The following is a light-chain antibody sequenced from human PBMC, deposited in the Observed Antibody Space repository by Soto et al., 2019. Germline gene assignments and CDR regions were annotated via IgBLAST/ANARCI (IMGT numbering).Light chain of an antibody. CDR2: DVS. J-gene: IGLJ1*01. Sequence: QSALTQPASVSGSPGQSITISCSGTGRDVGAYNYVSWYQQHPAKAPKLMIYDVSNRPSGVSDRFSGSKSGNTASLTISGLQAADEADYYCYAYTSSSTYVFGSGTKVTVL. CDR1: GRDVGAYNY. CDR3: YAYTSSSTYV. V-gene: IGLV2-14*01.